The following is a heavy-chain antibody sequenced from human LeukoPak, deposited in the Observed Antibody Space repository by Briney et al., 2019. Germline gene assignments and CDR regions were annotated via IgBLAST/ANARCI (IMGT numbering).Heavy chain of an antibody. CDR1: GYTFTSYY. CDR2: INPSGGST. D-gene: IGHD3-22*01. CDR3: ARAASITMIVVAPGGGFDY. V-gene: IGHV1-46*01. J-gene: IGHJ4*02. Sequence: ASVKVSCKASGYTFTSYYMHWVRQAPGQGLEWMGIINPSGGSTSYAQKFQGRVTMTRDTSTSTVYMELSSLRSKDTAVYYCARAASITMIVVAPGGGFDYWGQGTLVTVSS.